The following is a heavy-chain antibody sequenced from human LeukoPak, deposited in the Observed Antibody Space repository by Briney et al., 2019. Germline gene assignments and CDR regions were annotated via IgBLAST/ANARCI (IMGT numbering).Heavy chain of an antibody. D-gene: IGHD5-12*01. CDR3: SRDRSRGYSFT. Sequence: PGGSLRLSCAASGFTFSSSAMSWVRQVPGKGLEWVSVIYADGGGGGTYYADSVKGRFTISRDNSRNTLYLQMSNLRADDTAMYYCSRDRSRGYSFTWGQGTLVTVS. CDR2: IYADGGGGGT. V-gene: IGHV3-23*01. CDR1: GFTFSSSA. J-gene: IGHJ5*02.